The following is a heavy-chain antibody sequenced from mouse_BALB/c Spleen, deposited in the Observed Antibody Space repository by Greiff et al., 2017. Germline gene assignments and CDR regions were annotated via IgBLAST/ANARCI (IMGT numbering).Heavy chain of an antibody. CDR2: INPYNDGT. Sequence: VHVKQSGPELVKPGASVKMSCKASGYTFTSYVMHWVKQKPGQGLEWIGYINPYNDGTKYNEKFKGKATLTSDKSSSTAYMELSSLTSEDSAVYYCARGYGNYGYWGQGTTLTVSS. V-gene: IGHV1-14*01. CDR3: ARGYGNYGY. D-gene: IGHD2-1*01. J-gene: IGHJ2*01. CDR1: GYTFTSYV.